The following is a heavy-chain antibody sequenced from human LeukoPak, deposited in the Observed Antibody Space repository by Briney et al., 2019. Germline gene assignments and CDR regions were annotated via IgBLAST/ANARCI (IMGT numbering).Heavy chain of an antibody. CDR3: ANPHGYSYGYGSAFDI. V-gene: IGHV3-7*03. CDR1: GFTFSSYW. CDR2: IKQDGSEK. D-gene: IGHD5-18*01. Sequence: GGSLRLSCAASGFTFSSYWMSWVRQAPGKGLEWVANIKQDGSEKYYVDSVKGRFTISRDNAKNSLYLQMNSLRAEDTAVYYCANPHGYSYGYGSAFDIWGQGTMVTVSS. J-gene: IGHJ3*02.